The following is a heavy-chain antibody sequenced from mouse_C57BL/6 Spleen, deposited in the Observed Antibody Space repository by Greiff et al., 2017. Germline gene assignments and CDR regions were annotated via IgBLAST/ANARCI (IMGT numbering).Heavy chain of an antibody. CDR2: ISDGGSYT. CDR3: ASDNWYYCDY. D-gene: IGHD4-1*01. V-gene: IGHV5-4*01. J-gene: IGHJ2*01. Sequence: EVQGVASGGGLVKPGGSLKLSCAASGFTFSSYAMSWVRQTPEKRLEWVATISDGGSYTYYPDNVKGRFTISKDNSKNNLYLQMSHLKSEDTAMYYCASDNWYYCDYWGQGTTLTVSS. CDR1: GFTFSSYA.